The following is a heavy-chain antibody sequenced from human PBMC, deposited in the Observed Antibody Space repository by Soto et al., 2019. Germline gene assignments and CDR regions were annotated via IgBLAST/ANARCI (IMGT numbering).Heavy chain of an antibody. V-gene: IGHV3-48*03. D-gene: IGHD3-10*01. Sequence: VGSLRLSCIASGFTFRNYEMSWVRRAPGKGLEWLSYISDDGTSMQYAESVKGRFTISRDNSKNSVYLQMSSLRGDDTAVYFCATAAGSVFQYAKDGCDQGVTVAVAS. J-gene: IGHJ6*02. CDR3: ATAAGSVFQYAKDG. CDR1: GFTFRNYE. CDR2: ISDDGTSM.